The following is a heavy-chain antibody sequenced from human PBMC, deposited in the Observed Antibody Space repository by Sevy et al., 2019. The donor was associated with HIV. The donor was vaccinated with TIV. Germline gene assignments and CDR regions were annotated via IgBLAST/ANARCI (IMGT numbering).Heavy chain of an antibody. J-gene: IGHJ4*02. CDR3: AREVGEYYDYVWGSYRSSHYFDY. CDR2: ISYDGSNK. CDR1: GFTFSSYA. V-gene: IGHV3-30-3*01. D-gene: IGHD3-16*02. Sequence: GGSLRFSCAASGFTFSSYAMHWVRQAPGKGLEWVAVISYDGSNKYYADSVKGRFTISRDNSKNTLYLQMNSLRAEDTAVYYCAREVGEYYDYVWGSYRSSHYFDYWGQGTLVTVSS.